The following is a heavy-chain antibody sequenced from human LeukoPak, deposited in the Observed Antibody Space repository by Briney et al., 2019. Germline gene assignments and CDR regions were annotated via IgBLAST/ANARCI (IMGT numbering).Heavy chain of an antibody. J-gene: IGHJ4*02. CDR3: AKSLSGGGYYFEY. CDR1: GFTFSNYA. D-gene: IGHD3-10*01. Sequence: PGGSLRLSCAASGFTFSNYAMTWVRQAPGKGLEWVSGICDSGGSTYYADSVKGRFTISRDNSKNTLYLQMNSLRAEDPAVYYCAKSLSGGGYYFEYWGEGTLVTVSS. CDR2: ICDSGGST. V-gene: IGHV3-23*01.